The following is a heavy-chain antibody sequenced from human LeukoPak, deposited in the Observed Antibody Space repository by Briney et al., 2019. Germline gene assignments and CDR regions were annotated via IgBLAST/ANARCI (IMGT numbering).Heavy chain of an antibody. CDR2: IYYSGST. V-gene: IGHV4-59*08. J-gene: IGHJ3*02. CDR1: GGSISSYY. D-gene: IGHD5-24*01. Sequence: PSETLSLTCTVSGGSISSYYWSWIRQPPGKGLEWIGYIYYSGSTNYNPSLKSRVTISVDTSKNQFSLKLSSVTAADTAVYYCASRLQKGAFDIWGQGTMVTVSS. CDR3: ASRLQKGAFDI.